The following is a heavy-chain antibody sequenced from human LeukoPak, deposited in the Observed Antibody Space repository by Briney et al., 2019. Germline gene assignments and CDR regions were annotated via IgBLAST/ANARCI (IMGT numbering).Heavy chain of an antibody. D-gene: IGHD4-17*01. V-gene: IGHV4-59*08. J-gene: IGHJ4*02. CDR1: GDSISSYY. CDR3: ARHREHHTVTNSFDY. Sequence: SETLSLTCTVSGDSISSYYWSWIRQPPGKGLEWIGYIYYIGSANYNPSLKSRVTISVDTSKNQFSLKLKSVTAADTAVYFCARHREHHTVTNSFDYWGKGTPVTVSS. CDR2: IYYIGSA.